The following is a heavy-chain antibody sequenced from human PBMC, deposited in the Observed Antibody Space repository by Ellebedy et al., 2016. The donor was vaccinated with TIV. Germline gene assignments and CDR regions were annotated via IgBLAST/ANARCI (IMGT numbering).Heavy chain of an antibody. CDR3: ARGPGIAVAGTRYFQH. V-gene: IGHV3-11*06. CDR2: ISSSSSYT. CDR1: GFTFSDYY. Sequence: GESLKISXAASGFTFSDYYMSWIRQAPGKGLEWVSYISSSSSYTNYADSVKGRFTISRDNAKNTLYLQMNSLRAEDTAVYYCARGPGIAVAGTRYFQHWGQGTLVTVSS. J-gene: IGHJ1*01. D-gene: IGHD6-19*01.